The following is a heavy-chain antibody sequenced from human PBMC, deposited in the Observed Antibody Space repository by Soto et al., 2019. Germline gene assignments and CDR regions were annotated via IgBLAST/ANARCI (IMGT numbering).Heavy chain of an antibody. J-gene: IGHJ3*02. CDR3: ARDSGDYRLNDAFDI. CDR1: GGSISATNW. CDR2: IYHSGSS. V-gene: IGHV4-4*02. Sequence: SETLSLPCAGSGGSISATNWWHWVRQPPGKGLEWIAKIYHSGSSHSNPSLQSRVTISIDKSKNQFSLNLRSVTAADTAVYYCARDSGDYRLNDAFDIWGRGTMVT. D-gene: IGHD4-17*01.